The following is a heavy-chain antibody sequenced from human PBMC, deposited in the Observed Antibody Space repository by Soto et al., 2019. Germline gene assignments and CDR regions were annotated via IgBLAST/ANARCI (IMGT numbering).Heavy chain of an antibody. CDR2: IIPIFGRT. Sequence: QVQLVQSGAEVKKPGSSVNVSCKASGGTFSSFAFSWVRQGPGQGLEWMGDIIPIFGRTHYAQTFQGRVTITTDEFSFTAYMELSSLTSDDTAVYYCARGDTHQLLRGWFDPWGQGTLVIVSS. J-gene: IGHJ5*02. CDR3: ARGDTHQLLRGWFDP. D-gene: IGHD2-2*01. CDR1: GGTFSSFA. V-gene: IGHV1-69*05.